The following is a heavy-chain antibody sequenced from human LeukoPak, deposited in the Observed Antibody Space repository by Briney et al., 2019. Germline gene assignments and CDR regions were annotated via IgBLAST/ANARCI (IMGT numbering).Heavy chain of an antibody. V-gene: IGHV1-18*01. Sequence: ASVKVSCEASGYTFTSYGISWVRQAPGQGLEWMGWISAYNGNTNYAQKLQGRVTMTTDTSTSTAYMELRSLRSDDTAVYYCARVRAAAGLFQHWGQGTLVTVSS. CDR2: ISAYNGNT. D-gene: IGHD6-13*01. J-gene: IGHJ1*01. CDR3: ARVRAAAGLFQH. CDR1: GYTFTSYG.